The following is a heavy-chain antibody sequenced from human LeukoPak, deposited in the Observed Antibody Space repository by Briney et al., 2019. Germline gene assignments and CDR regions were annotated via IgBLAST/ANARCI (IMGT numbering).Heavy chain of an antibody. CDR1: GGSISSSSYY. CDR2: IYYSGST. J-gene: IGHJ3*02. CDR3: ARDRNWLDAFDI. D-gene: IGHD1-1*01. Sequence: SETLSLTCTVSGGSISSSSYYWGWIRQPPGKGLEWIGSIYYSGSTYYNPSLKSRVTISVDTSKNQFSLKLSSVTAADTAVYYCARDRNWLDAFDIWGQGTMVTVSS. V-gene: IGHV4-39*07.